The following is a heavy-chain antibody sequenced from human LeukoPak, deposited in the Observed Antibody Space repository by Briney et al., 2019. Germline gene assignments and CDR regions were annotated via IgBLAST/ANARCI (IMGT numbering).Heavy chain of an antibody. CDR2: IYSDDRT. CDR1: GFTASSNY. D-gene: IGHD2-8*01. CDR3: AREVMAKRRAFDI. J-gene: IGHJ3*02. V-gene: IGHV3-53*04. Sequence: GGSLRLSCAASGFTASSNYMSWGRQAPGKGLEWVSVIYSDDRTYYADSVKGRFTISRHTSKKTLYLQMNSLRAGDAAVYYCAREVMAKRRAFDIWGQGTVVTVSS.